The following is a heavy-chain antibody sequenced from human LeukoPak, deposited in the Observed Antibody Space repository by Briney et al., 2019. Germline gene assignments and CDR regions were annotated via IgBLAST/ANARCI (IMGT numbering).Heavy chain of an antibody. CDR1: GFRFRDYD. D-gene: IGHD3-16*01. CDR2: ISGRSSHV. CDR3: GRAFPPLRTASAGDL. V-gene: IGHV3-21*01. Sequence: GGSLRLSCSASGFRFRDYDMNWFRQAPGKGLEGISSISGRSSHVYYGDSVKGRFSISRDNAMNSVFLQMNSLGVEDTALYFCGRAFPPLRTASAGDLWGQGTLVTVSS. J-gene: IGHJ4*02.